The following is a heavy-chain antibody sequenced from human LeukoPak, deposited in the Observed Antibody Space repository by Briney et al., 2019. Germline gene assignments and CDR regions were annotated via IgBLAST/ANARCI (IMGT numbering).Heavy chain of an antibody. J-gene: IGHJ6*02. V-gene: IGHV4-59*01. CDR1: GGSISSYY. D-gene: IGHD6-6*01. Sequence: PSETLSLTCTVSGGSISSYYWSWIRQPPGKGLEWIGYIYYSGSTNYNPSLKSRATISVDTSKNQFSLKLSSVTAADTAVYYCARVRSSSSSKYYYYYGMDVWGQGTTVTVSS. CDR3: ARVRSSSSSKYYYYYGMDV. CDR2: IYYSGST.